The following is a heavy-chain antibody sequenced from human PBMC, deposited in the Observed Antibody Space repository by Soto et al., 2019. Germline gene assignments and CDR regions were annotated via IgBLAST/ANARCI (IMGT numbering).Heavy chain of an antibody. CDR1: GFTFSSFA. J-gene: IGHJ4*02. D-gene: IGHD1-1*01. CDR2: ISGRGAGT. Sequence: QLLESGGGLVQPGGSLRLSCAASGFTFSSFAMSWVRQAPGKGLEWVSAISGRGAGTYYADSVKGRFTISRDNSKNTLYLQMNSLRAGDTAVYYCAYLGAEGDWTFYYWGQGTLVTVS. CDR3: AYLGAEGDWTFYY. V-gene: IGHV3-23*01.